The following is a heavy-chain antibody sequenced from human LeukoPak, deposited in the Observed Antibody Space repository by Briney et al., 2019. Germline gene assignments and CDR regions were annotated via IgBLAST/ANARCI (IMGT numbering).Heavy chain of an antibody. CDR3: ARDGQWLPPRY. CDR2: ISSSSSYI. V-gene: IGHV3-21*01. CDR1: GFTFSSYN. D-gene: IGHD6-19*01. Sequence: GGSLRLSCAASGFTFSSYNMNWVRQAPGKGLEWVSSISSSSSYIYYADSVKGRFTISRDNAKNSLYLQMNSLRAEDTAVYYCARDGQWLPPRYWGQGTLVTVSS. J-gene: IGHJ4*02.